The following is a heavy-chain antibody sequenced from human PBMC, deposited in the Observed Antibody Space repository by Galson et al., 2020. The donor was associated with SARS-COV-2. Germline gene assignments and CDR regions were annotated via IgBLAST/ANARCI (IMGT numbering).Heavy chain of an antibody. V-gene: IGHV4-59*08. J-gene: IGHJ6*02. Sequence: ETSETLSLRCSVSGDSIRGYYWTWIRQSPGKGLEWLGHVYDTATNNNPSLKSRLTTSADTSTNQVSLTLTSVTAAGTAVYYCARRKDGYFEIWTGGLRESEYYDALDVWGQGTTVIVSS. CDR2: VYDTAT. CDR1: GDSIRGYY. D-gene: IGHD6-25*01. CDR3: ARRKDGYFEIWTGGLRESEYYDALDV.